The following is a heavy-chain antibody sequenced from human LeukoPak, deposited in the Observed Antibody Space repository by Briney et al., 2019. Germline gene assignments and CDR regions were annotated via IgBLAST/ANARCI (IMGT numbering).Heavy chain of an antibody. CDR1: GLTFSSYA. CDR2: ISYDGSNK. D-gene: IGHD1-26*01. V-gene: IGHV3-30*04. J-gene: IGHJ4*02. Sequence: QAGGSLRLSCAASGLTFSSYAMHWVRQAPGKGLEWVAVISYDGSNKYYADSVKGRFTISRDNSKNTLYLQMNSLRAEDTAVYYCARDIGGNYWGQGTLVTVSS. CDR3: ARDIGGNY.